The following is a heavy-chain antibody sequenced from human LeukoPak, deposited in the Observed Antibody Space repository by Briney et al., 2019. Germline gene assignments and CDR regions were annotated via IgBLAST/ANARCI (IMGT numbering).Heavy chain of an antibody. CDR3: ARDGSSSWYFVSWFDP. J-gene: IGHJ5*02. V-gene: IGHV3-48*02. Sequence: GGSLRLSCAASGFTFSSYSMNWVRQAPGKGLEWVSYISSSSSTIYYADSVKGRFTISRDNAKNSLYLQMNSLRDEDTAVYYCARDGSSSWYFVSWFDPWGQGTLVTVSS. D-gene: IGHD6-13*01. CDR2: ISSSSSTI. CDR1: GFTFSSYS.